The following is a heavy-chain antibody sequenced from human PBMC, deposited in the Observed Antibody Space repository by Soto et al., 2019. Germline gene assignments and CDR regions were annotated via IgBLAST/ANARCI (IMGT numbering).Heavy chain of an antibody. CDR2: ISHTGRT. J-gene: IGHJ4*02. CDR3: ARDDTTGLFDF. CDR1: TGSMRTYY. D-gene: IGHD4-17*01. Sequence: QVQLQESGPGLVRPAETLSLTCSVSTGSMRTYYWTWIRQSPGKGLEWIGQISHTGRTKYNPSLESRVTLSVDTSRKQFSLKLTSVTAADTALYYYARDDTTGLFDFWGQGTLVTVSS. V-gene: IGHV4-59*01.